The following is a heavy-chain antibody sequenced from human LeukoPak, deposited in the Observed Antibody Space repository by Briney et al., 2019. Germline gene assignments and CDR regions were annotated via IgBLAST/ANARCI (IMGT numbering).Heavy chain of an antibody. CDR2: ISNSGSPI. CDR3: ARDGRADGDYGGFDY. D-gene: IGHD4-17*01. Sequence: PGGSLRLSCAASGFTFISYAMNWVRQAPGKGLEWVSYISNSGSPIYYADSVKGRFTISRNNAKNSLYLQMNSLRAEDTAIYYCARDGRADGDYGGFDYWGQGTLVTVSS. J-gene: IGHJ4*02. CDR1: GFTFISYA. V-gene: IGHV3-48*03.